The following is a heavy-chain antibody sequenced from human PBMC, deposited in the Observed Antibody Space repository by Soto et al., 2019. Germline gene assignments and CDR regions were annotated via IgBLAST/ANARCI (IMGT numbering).Heavy chain of an antibody. CDR1: GYTFTSYG. D-gene: IGHD4-17*01. J-gene: IGHJ5*02. CDR3: ARDSYGDYYNWFDP. V-gene: IGHV1-18*01. Sequence: QVPLVQSGAEVKKPGASVKVSCQASGYTFTSYGLRWVRQAPGQGLEWVGGISAYNGNTNYAQKLQGRVTMTTDTSTSTAYMELRSLRSDDTAVDYCARDSYGDYYNWFDPWGQGTLVTVSS. CDR2: ISAYNGNT.